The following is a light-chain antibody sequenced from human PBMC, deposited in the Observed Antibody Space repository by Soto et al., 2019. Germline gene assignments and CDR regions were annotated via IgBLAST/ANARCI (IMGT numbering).Light chain of an antibody. J-gene: IGKJ4*01. Sequence: DIQMTQSPSTLSASVGDRVTITCRASQSISSWLAWYQQKPGKAPKFLIFKAASLESGVPSRFSGSGSGSEFTLTISSLQPDDFAPYYYQQYKTCQLTDGGGTKVEIK. CDR1: QSISSW. CDR2: KAA. CDR3: QQYKTCQLT. V-gene: IGKV1-5*03.